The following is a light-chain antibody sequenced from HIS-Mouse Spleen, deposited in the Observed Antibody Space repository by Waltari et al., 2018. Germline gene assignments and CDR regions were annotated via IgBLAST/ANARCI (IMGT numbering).Light chain of an antibody. J-gene: IGKJ1*01. CDR2: AAS. CDR3: QQLNSYPGT. V-gene: IGKV1-9*01. CDR1: QGISSY. Sequence: DIQLTQSPSFLSASVGDRVTITCRASQGISSYLAWYQQKPGKAPKLLIYAASTLQSGVPSRFSGSGSGTEFTITISSLQPEGFATYYCQQLNSYPGTFGQGTKVEIK.